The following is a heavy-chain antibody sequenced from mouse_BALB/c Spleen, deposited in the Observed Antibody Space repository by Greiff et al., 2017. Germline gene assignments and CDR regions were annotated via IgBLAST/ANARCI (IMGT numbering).Heavy chain of an antibody. V-gene: IGHV2-9-2*01. CDR2: IWTGGGT. Sequence: VQLQESGPGLVAPSQSLSITCTVSGFSLTSYDISWIRQPPGKGLEWLGVIWTGGGTNYNSAFMSRLSISKDNSKSQVFLKMNSLQTDDTAIYYCVRSTMSDAMDYWGQGTSVTVSS. D-gene: IGHD2-4*01. CDR1: GFSLTSYD. CDR3: VRSTMSDAMDY. J-gene: IGHJ4*01.